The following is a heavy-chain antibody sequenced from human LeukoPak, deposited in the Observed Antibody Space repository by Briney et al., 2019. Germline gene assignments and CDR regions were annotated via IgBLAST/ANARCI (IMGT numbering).Heavy chain of an antibody. CDR3: ARDGLGDAFDI. Sequence: GRSLRLSCAASGFTFDDYAMHWVRQAPGKGQEWVSGISWDSGSIGYADSVKGRFTISRDNAKNSLYLQMNSLRAEDMALYYCARDGLGDAFDIWGQGTMVTVSS. D-gene: IGHD6-19*01. CDR2: ISWDSGSI. V-gene: IGHV3-9*03. CDR1: GFTFDDYA. J-gene: IGHJ3*02.